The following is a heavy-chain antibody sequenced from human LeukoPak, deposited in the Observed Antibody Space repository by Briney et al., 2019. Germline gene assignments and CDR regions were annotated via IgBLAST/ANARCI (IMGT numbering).Heavy chain of an antibody. Sequence: HPGGSLRLSCAASGFTFSGYGMHWVRQARGKGLEWVAVIWYDGSNKYYADSVKGRFTISRDNSKNTLYLQMNSLRAEDTAVYYCANFKAAAADYWGQGTLVTVSS. CDR2: IWYDGSNK. CDR3: ANFKAAAADY. CDR1: GFTFSGYG. V-gene: IGHV3-30*02. D-gene: IGHD6-13*01. J-gene: IGHJ4*02.